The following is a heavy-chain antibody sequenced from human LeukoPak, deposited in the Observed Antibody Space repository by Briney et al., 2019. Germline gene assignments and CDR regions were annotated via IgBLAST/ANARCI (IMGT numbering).Heavy chain of an antibody. Sequence: SVKVSCKASGGTFTSYAISWVRQAPGQGLEWMGGIIPMSDTANYPQKFRGRLTITADIPTSTVYMELSSLRSEDTAVYYCAREDDTGRYMGDDAFDIWGQGTMVTVSS. J-gene: IGHJ3*02. V-gene: IGHV1-69*06. CDR3: AREDDTGRYMGDDAFDI. CDR1: GGTFTSYA. CDR2: IIPMSDTA. D-gene: IGHD1-26*01.